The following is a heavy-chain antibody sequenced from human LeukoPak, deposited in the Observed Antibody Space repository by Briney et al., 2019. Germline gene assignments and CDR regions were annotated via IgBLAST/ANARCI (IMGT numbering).Heavy chain of an antibody. D-gene: IGHD3-9*01. CDR1: GFTFSSYA. CDR3: ARRGITIFPPDY. Sequence: PGGSLRLSCAASGFTFSSYAMSWVRQAPGKGLEWVSAVSGSGGRTNYADSVKGRFTISRDNSKNTLYLQMNSLRAADTAIYYCARRGITIFPPDYWGQGTLVTVSS. CDR2: VSGSGGRT. V-gene: IGHV3-23*01. J-gene: IGHJ4*02.